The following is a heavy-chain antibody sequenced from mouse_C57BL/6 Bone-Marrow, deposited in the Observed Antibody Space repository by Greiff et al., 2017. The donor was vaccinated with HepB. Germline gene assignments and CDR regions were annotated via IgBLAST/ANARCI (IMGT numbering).Heavy chain of an antibody. CDR2: IHPNSGST. D-gene: IGHD1-1*01. Sequence: VQLQQSGAELVKPGASVKLSCKASGYTFTSYWMHWVKQRPGQGLEWIGMIHPNSGSTNYNEKFKSKATLTVDKSSSTAYMQLSSLTSEDSAVYYCASLSYYGSPWYFDVWGTGTTVTVSS. J-gene: IGHJ1*03. V-gene: IGHV1-64*01. CDR3: ASLSYYGSPWYFDV. CDR1: GYTFTSYW.